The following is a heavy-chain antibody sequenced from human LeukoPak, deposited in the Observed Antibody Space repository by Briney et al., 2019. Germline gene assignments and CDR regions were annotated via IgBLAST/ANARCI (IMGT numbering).Heavy chain of an antibody. D-gene: IGHD5-24*01. J-gene: IGHJ4*02. CDR3: AKDGYNYSDD. CDR2: IRYDGSNK. CDR1: GFTFSNYG. V-gene: IGHV3-30*02. Sequence: GGSLRLSCAASGFTFSNYGMHWVRQAPGKGLEWVAFIRYDGSNKDYADSVKGRFTISRDNSKNTLYLQMNSLRAEDTAVYYWAKDGYNYSDDWGQGTLVTVSS.